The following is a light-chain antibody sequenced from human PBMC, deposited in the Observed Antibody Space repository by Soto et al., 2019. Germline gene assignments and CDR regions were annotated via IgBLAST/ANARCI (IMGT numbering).Light chain of an antibody. J-gene: IGLJ3*02. Sequence: QSVLTQAPSASGTPGQRVTMSCAGSSANIGSNTVNWYQQLPGTAPKLLIYNNNQRPSGVPDRLSGSKSGTSASLAISGLQSEYETDYYCAAWDDSLNGRVFGGGTKVTVL. CDR3: AAWDDSLNGRV. CDR2: NNN. V-gene: IGLV1-44*01. CDR1: SANIGSNT.